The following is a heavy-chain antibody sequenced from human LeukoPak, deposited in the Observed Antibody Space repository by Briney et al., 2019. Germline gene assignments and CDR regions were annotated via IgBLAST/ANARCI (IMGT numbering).Heavy chain of an antibody. CDR2: IYYSGST. CDR1: GYSISSGYY. D-gene: IGHD6-13*01. CDR3: ARHGQQLPFDY. V-gene: IGHV4-38-2*02. J-gene: IGHJ4*02. Sequence: SETLSLTCTVSGYSISSGYYWGWIRQPPGKGLEWIGSIYYSGSTYYNPSLKSRVTISVDTSKNQFSLKLSSVTAADTAVYYCARHGQQLPFDYWGQGTLVTVSS.